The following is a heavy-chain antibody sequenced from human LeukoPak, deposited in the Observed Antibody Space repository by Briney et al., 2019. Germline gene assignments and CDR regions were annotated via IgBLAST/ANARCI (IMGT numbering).Heavy chain of an antibody. V-gene: IGHV1-8*01. J-gene: IGHJ5*02. CDR3: ARAPLKDPTFFDP. CDR2: MNPNSGNT. CDR1: GYTFTSYD. Sequence: ASVKVSCKASGYTFTSYDINWVRQATGQGLEWMGWMNPNSGNTGYAQKFQGRVTMTRNTSISTAYMELSSLRSEGTAVYYCARAPLKDPTFFDPWGQGTLVTVSS.